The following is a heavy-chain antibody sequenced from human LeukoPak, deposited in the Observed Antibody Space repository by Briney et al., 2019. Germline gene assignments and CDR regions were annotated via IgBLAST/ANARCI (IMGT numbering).Heavy chain of an antibody. D-gene: IGHD3-10*01. J-gene: IGHJ6*02. Sequence: GASVKVSCKASGYTFTSYGISWVRQAPGQGLEWMGWISAYNGNTNYAQKLQGRVTMTTDTSTSTAYMELRSLRSDDTAVYYCARAQVTMVRGVVVYYYYGMDVWGQGTTVTVSS. CDR1: GYTFTSYG. CDR2: ISAYNGNT. V-gene: IGHV1-18*01. CDR3: ARAQVTMVRGVVVYYYYGMDV.